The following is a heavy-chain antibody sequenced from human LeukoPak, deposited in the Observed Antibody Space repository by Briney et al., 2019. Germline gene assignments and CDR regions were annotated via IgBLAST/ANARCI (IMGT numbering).Heavy chain of an antibody. Sequence: PSETLSLTCTVSGGSISSSSYYWGWIRQPPGKGLEWIGSIYYSGSTYYNPSLKSRVTISVDTSKNQFSLKLSSVTAADTAVYYCARGGQLVHYFDYWGQGTLVTVSS. CDR2: IYYSGST. D-gene: IGHD6-13*01. CDR1: GGSISSSSYY. CDR3: ARGGQLVHYFDY. V-gene: IGHV4-39*07. J-gene: IGHJ4*02.